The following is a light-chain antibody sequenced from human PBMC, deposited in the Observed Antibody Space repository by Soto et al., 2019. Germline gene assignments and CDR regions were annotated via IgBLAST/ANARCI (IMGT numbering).Light chain of an antibody. Sequence: QSVLTQPASVSGSPGQSITISCTGTSSDVGGYKYVSWYQQHPGKAPKLMIFEVNSRPSGVSNRFSGSKSGNTASLTISGLRVEDEADYYCSSFSSSSTPYVFGTGTKVTVL. V-gene: IGLV2-14*01. CDR1: SSDVGGYKY. CDR2: EVN. J-gene: IGLJ1*01. CDR3: SSFSSSSTPYV.